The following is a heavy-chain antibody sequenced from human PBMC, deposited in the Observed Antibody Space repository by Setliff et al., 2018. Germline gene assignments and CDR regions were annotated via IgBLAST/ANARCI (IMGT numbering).Heavy chain of an antibody. V-gene: IGHV4-39*01. CDR1: GVDVIERLYY. D-gene: IGHD3-3*01. CDR2: RYYIGTT. CDR3: ARHFYPPDFFAH. Sequence: PSETLSLTCSASGVDVIERLYYWSWVRQSPGKGLEWIGTRYYIGTTFYNPSLESRVAVSLDASEKKFSLNLRSVTTADTAVYYCARHFYPPDFFAHWGQGLLVTVSS. J-gene: IGHJ4*02.